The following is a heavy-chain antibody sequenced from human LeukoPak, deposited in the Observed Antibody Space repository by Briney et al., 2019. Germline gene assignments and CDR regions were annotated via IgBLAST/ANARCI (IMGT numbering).Heavy chain of an antibody. J-gene: IGHJ4*02. CDR2: ISYDGSNK. Sequence: GRSLRHSCAASGFTFSSYAMHWVRQAPGKGLEWVAVISYDGSNKYYADSVKGRFTISRDNSKNTLYLQMNSLRAEDTAVYYCARALYRYSGSYWDYFDYWGQGTLVTVSS. V-gene: IGHV3-30-3*01. CDR1: GFTFSSYA. D-gene: IGHD1-26*01. CDR3: ARALYRYSGSYWDYFDY.